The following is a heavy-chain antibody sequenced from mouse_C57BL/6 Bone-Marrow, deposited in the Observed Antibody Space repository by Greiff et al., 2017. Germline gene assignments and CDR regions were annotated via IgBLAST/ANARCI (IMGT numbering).Heavy chain of an antibody. J-gene: IGHJ1*03. CDR3: APYYYGSRGYWYFDV. Sequence: VQLQQSGPELVKPGASVKISCKASGYAFSSSWMNWVKQRPGQGLEWIGRIYPGDGATNYNGKFKGKATLTADKSSSTAYMQLSSLTSEDSAVYFCAPYYYGSRGYWYFDVWGTGTTVTVSS. CDR2: IYPGDGAT. D-gene: IGHD1-1*01. V-gene: IGHV1-82*01. CDR1: GYAFSSSW.